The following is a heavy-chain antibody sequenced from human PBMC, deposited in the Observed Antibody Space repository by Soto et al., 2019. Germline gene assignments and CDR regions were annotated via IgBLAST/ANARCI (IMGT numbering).Heavy chain of an antibody. CDR1: GGSISSGGYY. CDR2: IYSSGST. D-gene: IGHD2-2*01. Sequence: QVQLQESGPGLVKPSQTLSLTCTVSGGSISSGGYYWSWIRQHPGKGLEWIGYIYSSGSTYYNPSLKSRVTISVDTSKNQFSLKLSSVTAADTAVYYCARVPSGLIGVVPNWYFDLWGRGTLVTVSS. J-gene: IGHJ2*01. CDR3: ARVPSGLIGVVPNWYFDL. V-gene: IGHV4-31*03.